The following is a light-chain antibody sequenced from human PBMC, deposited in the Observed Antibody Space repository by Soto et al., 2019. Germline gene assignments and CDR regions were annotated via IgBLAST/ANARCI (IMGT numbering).Light chain of an antibody. CDR3: SSYTISSTVV. J-gene: IGLJ2*01. V-gene: IGLV2-14*01. Sequence: QSALTQPASVSGSPVQSITISCTGTSSDVGGYNYVSWYQQHPGKAPKLMIYDVSNRPSGVSNRFSGSKSGNTASLTISGLQAEDEADYYCSSYTISSTVVLGGGTKLTVL. CDR2: DVS. CDR1: SSDVGGYNY.